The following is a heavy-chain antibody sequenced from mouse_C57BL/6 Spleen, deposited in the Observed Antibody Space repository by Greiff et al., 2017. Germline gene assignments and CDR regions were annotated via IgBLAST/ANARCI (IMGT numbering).Heavy chain of an antibody. Sequence: QVQLQQPGAELVMPGASVKLSCKASGYTFTSYWMHWVKQRPGQGLEWIGEIDPSDSYTNYNQKFKGKSTLTVDKSSSTAYMQLSSLTSEDSAVYYCARLGGYYYGSSYGYFGVWGTGTTVTVSS. CDR2: IDPSDSYT. CDR1: GYTFTSYW. V-gene: IGHV1-69*01. D-gene: IGHD1-1*01. CDR3: ARLGGYYYGSSYGYFGV. J-gene: IGHJ1*03.